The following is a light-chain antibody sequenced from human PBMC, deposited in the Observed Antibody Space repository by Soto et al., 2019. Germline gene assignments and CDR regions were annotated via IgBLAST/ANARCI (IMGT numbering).Light chain of an antibody. J-gene: IGKJ1*01. CDR1: LSLLHSDGNTY. CDR2: QVS. V-gene: IGKV2-30*02. Sequence: DVVMTQSPLSLPVTLGQPASISCRSSLSLLHSDGNTYLNWFQQRPGQSPRRLIYQVSNRDSGVPDRFSGSGSGTDFTLKISRVEAEDVGVYYCMQGSHWPPWTFGQGTKVEIK. CDR3: MQGSHWPPWT.